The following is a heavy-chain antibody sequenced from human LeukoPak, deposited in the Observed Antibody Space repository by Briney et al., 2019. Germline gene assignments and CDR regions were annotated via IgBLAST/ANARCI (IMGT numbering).Heavy chain of an antibody. CDR1: GGSISSYY. J-gene: IGHJ5*02. D-gene: IGHD5-18*01. V-gene: IGHV4-4*09. CDR3: ARGGGYGSPLGS. CDR2: IYSSGST. Sequence: SETLSLTCTVSGGSISSYYWSWIRQPPGKGLEWIGYIYSSGSTKYNPSLKSRVTISVDTSKNQFSLKLSSVTAADTAVYYCARGGGYGSPLGSWGQGTLVTVSS.